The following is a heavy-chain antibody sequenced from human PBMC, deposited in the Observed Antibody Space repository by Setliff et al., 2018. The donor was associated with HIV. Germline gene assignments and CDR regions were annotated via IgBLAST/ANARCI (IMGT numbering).Heavy chain of an antibody. D-gene: IGHD3-3*01. CDR3: AGSWSGYPLSFGY. CDR2: IYYSGSS. J-gene: IGHJ4*02. Sequence: PSETLSLTCAVYGGSFSDYFWTWIRQPPGRGLEWIASIYYSGSSYHNPSLKSRVTISVDTSKNQFSLKLSSVTAADTAVYYCAGSWSGYPLSFGYWGQGTLVTVSS. V-gene: IGHV4-34*01. CDR1: GGSFSDYF.